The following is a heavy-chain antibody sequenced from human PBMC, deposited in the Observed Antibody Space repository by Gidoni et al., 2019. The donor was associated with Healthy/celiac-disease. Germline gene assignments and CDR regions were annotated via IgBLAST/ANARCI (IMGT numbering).Heavy chain of an antibody. J-gene: IGHJ5*02. V-gene: IGHV1-18*01. CDR2: ISAYNGNT. CDR3: ARLGYCSSTSCYGRVGWFDP. Sequence: QVQLVQSGAEVKKPGASVKVSCKASGYTFTSYGISWVRQAPGQGLEWMGWISAYNGNTNYAKKLQGRVTMTTNTTTSTDYMELRSLRSDDTAVYYCARLGYCSSTSCYGRVGWFDPWGQGTLVTVSS. D-gene: IGHD2-2*01. CDR1: GYTFTSYG.